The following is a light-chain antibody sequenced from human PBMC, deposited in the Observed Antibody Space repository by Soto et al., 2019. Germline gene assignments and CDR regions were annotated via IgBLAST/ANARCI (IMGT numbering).Light chain of an antibody. Sequence: EIVLTQSPGTLSLSPGERATLSCRASQSVSSSYLAWYQQKPGQAPRLLIYGASSRATGIPDRFSGSGSGTDFTLTISSLEPEDFAMYYCQQYGDSPWAFGQGTKVEVK. CDR2: GAS. CDR1: QSVSSSY. V-gene: IGKV3-20*01. CDR3: QQYGDSPWA. J-gene: IGKJ1*01.